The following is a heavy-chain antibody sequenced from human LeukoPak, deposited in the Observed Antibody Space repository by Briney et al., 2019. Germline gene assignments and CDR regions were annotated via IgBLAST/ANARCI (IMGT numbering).Heavy chain of an antibody. CDR1: GYSISSGYY. D-gene: IGHD3-22*01. J-gene: IGHJ6*03. V-gene: IGHV4-38-2*02. CDR3: ARGGPIYDSSGYYWERRGTGIYYYYMDV. CDR2: IYHSGST. Sequence: KSSETLSLTCTVSGYSISSGYYWGWIRQPPGKGLEWIGSIYHSGSTYYNPSLKSRVTISVDTSKNQFSLKLSSVTAADTAVYYCARGGPIYDSSGYYWERRGTGIYYYYMDVWGKGTTVTISS.